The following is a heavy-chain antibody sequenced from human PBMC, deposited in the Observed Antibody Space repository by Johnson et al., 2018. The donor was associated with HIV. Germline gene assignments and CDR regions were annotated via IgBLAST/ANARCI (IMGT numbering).Heavy chain of an antibody. V-gene: IGHV3-30*03. J-gene: IGHJ3*02. CDR1: GFSLSSYG. CDR2: ISYDGSNK. Sequence: QVQLVESGGGVVQPGRSLRLSCAASGFSLSSYGMHWVRQAPGKGLEWVAVISYDGSNKCYADSVKGRFTTSRDNSKNTLYLQMNSLRVEDTAVYYCASGDELGDDAFDIWGQGTMVTVSS. CDR3: ASGDELGDDAFDI. D-gene: IGHD7-27*01.